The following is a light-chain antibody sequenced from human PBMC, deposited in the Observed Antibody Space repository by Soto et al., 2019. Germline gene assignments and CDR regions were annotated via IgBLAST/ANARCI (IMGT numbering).Light chain of an antibody. J-gene: IGKJ1*01. CDR3: QQFNSKVWT. Sequence: DIQMTQSPSTLSASVGDTVTITCRASQSVSRWLNWYQQKSGKAPRLLIYEASNLEIAVPSRFSGSGSGTEFILTINSLQPADSATYYCQQFNSKVWTFGQGTKVEI. V-gene: IGKV1-5*01. CDR2: EAS. CDR1: QSVSRW.